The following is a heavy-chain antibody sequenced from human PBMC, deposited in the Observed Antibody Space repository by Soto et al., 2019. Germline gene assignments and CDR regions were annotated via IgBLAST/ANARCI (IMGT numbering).Heavy chain of an antibody. CDR1: GGSISSSNW. J-gene: IGHJ6*02. CDR3: GRSRAAGYYYYYAMDV. D-gene: IGHD6-13*01. Sequence: SETLSLTCAVSGGSISSSNWWSWVRQPPGKGLEWIGEIYHSGSTNYNPSLKSRVTISVDKSKNQFSLKLSSVTAADTAVYYCGRSRAAGYYYYYAMDVWGQGTTDTVTS. V-gene: IGHV4-4*02. CDR2: IYHSGST.